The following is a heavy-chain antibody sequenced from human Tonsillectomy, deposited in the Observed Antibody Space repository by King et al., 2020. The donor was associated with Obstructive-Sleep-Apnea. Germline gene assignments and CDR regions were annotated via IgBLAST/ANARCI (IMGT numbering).Heavy chain of an antibody. J-gene: IGHJ4*02. D-gene: IGHD3-10*01. V-gene: IGHV3-74*01. CDR3: ARLYGSGKYLDY. CDR2: INSDGSST. CDR1: GFTFSSYW. Sequence: VQLVESGGGLVHPGGSLRLSCAASGFTFSSYWMHWVRQAPGKGLVWVSRINSDGSSTSYADSVKGRFTISRDNAKNTLYLQMNSLRAEDTAVYYCARLYGSGKYLDYWGQGTLVTVSS.